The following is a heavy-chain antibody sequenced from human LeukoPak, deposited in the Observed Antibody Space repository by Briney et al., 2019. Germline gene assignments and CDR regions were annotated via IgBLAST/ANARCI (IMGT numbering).Heavy chain of an antibody. CDR1: GGTFSSYA. Sequence: ASVKVSCKASGGTFSSYAISWVRQAPGQGLEWMAGIIPIFGTANYAQKFQGRVTITTDESTSTAYMELSSLRSEDTAVYYCARGDSSGYFRENWFDPWGQGTLVTVSS. CDR2: IIPIFGTA. V-gene: IGHV1-69*05. CDR3: ARGDSSGYFRENWFDP. J-gene: IGHJ5*02. D-gene: IGHD3-22*01.